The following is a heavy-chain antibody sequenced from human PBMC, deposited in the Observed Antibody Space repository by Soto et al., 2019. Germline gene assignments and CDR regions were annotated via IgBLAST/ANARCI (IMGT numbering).Heavy chain of an antibody. J-gene: IGHJ6*02. CDR1: GYSFSGYY. D-gene: IGHD2-2*02. Sequence: ASVKVSCKASGYSFSGYYIHWLRQAPGQGLEWMGWINPNSGGTNYAQKFQGRVTVTRDTPTSTAYMELSRLTSDDTAVYYCARSLTEGYCTITGCYTRPLYGMDVWGQGTTVTVSS. V-gene: IGHV1-2*02. CDR3: ARSLTEGYCTITGCYTRPLYGMDV. CDR2: INPNSGGT.